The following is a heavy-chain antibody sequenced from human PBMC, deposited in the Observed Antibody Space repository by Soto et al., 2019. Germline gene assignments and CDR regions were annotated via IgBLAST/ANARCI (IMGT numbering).Heavy chain of an antibody. CDR2: INTKFGDA. V-gene: IGHV1-2*02. CDR1: GYTFTAYY. J-gene: IGHJ6*02. D-gene: IGHD3-10*01. Sequence: QVQLVQSGAEVKEPGDSVRVSCEASGYTFTAYYIHWVRQAPGQGLEWMGWINTKFGDATYAQDFQSRVSMTRDMSISTVYRELSRLTAGDTAIYYCARNMDYYYGPGSGNGHGFWGQGTTVTVFS. CDR3: ARNMDYYYGPGSGNGHGF.